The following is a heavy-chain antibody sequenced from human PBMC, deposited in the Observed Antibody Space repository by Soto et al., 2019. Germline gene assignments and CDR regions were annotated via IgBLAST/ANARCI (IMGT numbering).Heavy chain of an antibody. CDR2: IYHSGST. Sequence: SGGSIRSGGYSWSWIRQPPGKGLEWIGSIYHSGSTYYNPSLKSRVTISVDTSKNQFSLKLSSVTAADTAVYYCARDQLDIVVVPAAISYGMDVWGQGTTVTVSS. D-gene: IGHD2-2*01. V-gene: IGHV4-30-2*04. J-gene: IGHJ6*02. CDR1: GGSIRSGGYS. CDR3: ARDQLDIVVVPAAISYGMDV.